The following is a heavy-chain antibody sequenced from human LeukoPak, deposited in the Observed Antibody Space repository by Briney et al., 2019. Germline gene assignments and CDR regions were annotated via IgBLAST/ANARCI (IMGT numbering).Heavy chain of an antibody. CDR1: GFTFSSYG. J-gene: IGHJ4*02. D-gene: IGHD5-18*01. V-gene: IGHV3-33*01. CDR2: IWYDGSNK. CDR3: ARDLGGYNYGYSFDF. Sequence: GGSLRLSCAASGFTFSSYGMHWVRQAPGKGLEWVAVIWYDGSNKYYADSVKGRFTISRDNSKNTLYLQMNSLRAEDTAVYYCARDLGGYNYGYSFDFWGQGTLVTVSS.